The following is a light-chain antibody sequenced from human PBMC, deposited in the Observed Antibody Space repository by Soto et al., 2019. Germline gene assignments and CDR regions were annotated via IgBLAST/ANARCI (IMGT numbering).Light chain of an antibody. J-gene: IGKJ4*01. CDR3: QQCITWPPT. Sequence: EIVLTQSPATVSLSPGERATLSCRASQSAGTFLAWYQQKPGQAPRLLIYDASTRATGTPARFSGSRSGAEFTLTISSLEPEDFAVFYCQQCITWPPTFGGGTKVEIK. CDR1: QSAGTF. V-gene: IGKV3-11*01. CDR2: DAS.